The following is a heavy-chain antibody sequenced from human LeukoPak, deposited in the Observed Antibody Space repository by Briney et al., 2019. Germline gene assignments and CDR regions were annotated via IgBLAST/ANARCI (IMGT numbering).Heavy chain of an antibody. D-gene: IGHD4-11*01. J-gene: IGHJ3*02. V-gene: IGHV3-21*01. CDR3: ARRGRNYADASDI. CDR2: ISSGSSYI. CDR1: GFTFSRHS. Sequence: GGSLRLSCAASGFTFSRHSMNWVRQAPGKGLEWVSYISSGSSYIYYADSVKGRFTISRANAENSLYLQMNSLRGEDTAVYYCARRGRNYADASDIWGQGTMVTVSS.